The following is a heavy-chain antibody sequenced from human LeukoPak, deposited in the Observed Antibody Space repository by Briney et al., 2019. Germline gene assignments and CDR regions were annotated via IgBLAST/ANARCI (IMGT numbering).Heavy chain of an antibody. CDR3: ARDRYYYGSGSYYFDD. Sequence: ASVKVSCKASGYTFTSYGISWVRQAPGQGLEWMGWISAYNGNTNYAQKLQGRVTMTTDTSTSTAYMELRSLRSDDTAVYYCARDRYYYGSGSYYFDDWGQGTLVTVSS. CDR2: ISAYNGNT. V-gene: IGHV1-18*01. J-gene: IGHJ4*02. CDR1: GYTFTSYG. D-gene: IGHD3-10*01.